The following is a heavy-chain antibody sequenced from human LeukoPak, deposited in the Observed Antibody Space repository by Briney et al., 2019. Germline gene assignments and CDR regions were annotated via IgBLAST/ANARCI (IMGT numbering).Heavy chain of an antibody. CDR2: IISIFSTA. CDR3: ASATVAIFGVVMPEDY. J-gene: IGHJ4*02. Sequence: SVTVSCMASGCTFSSYVISWLRQAPGQGLDWMGGIISIFSTANYEQKFQVRVTITAAKSTSTAYMELSSLRSEDTAVYYCASATVAIFGVVMPEDYWGQGTLVTVSS. CDR1: GCTFSSYV. V-gene: IGHV1-69*06. D-gene: IGHD3-3*01.